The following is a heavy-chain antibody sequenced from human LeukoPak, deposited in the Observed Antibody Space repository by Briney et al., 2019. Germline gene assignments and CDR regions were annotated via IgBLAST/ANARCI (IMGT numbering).Heavy chain of an antibody. J-gene: IGHJ4*02. D-gene: IGHD6-13*01. Sequence: ASVKVSCKASGYTFTSYYMHWVRQAPGQGLEWMGIISPSGGSTSYAQKFQGRVTMTRDTSTSTVSMELSSLRSKDTAVYYCARVRSWYGPFDYWGQGTLVTVSS. V-gene: IGHV1-46*01. CDR2: ISPSGGST. CDR3: ARVRSWYGPFDY. CDR1: GYTFTSYY.